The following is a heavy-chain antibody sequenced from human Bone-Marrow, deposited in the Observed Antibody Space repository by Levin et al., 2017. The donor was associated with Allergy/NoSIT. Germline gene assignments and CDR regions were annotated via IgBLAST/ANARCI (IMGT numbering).Heavy chain of an antibody. CDR1: GFTLSSYT. J-gene: IGHJ4*02. CDR3: ATRRGCSNGVCYALSY. D-gene: IGHD2-8*01. CDR2: ISGSDGST. V-gene: IGHV3-23*01. Sequence: GGSLRLSCAASGFTLSSYTMNWVRQAPGKGLEWVSAISGSDGSTFYADSVKGRFTISRDSSKNTLYLQMNSLRAEDTAVYYCATRRGCSNGVCYALSYWGQGTLVTVSS.